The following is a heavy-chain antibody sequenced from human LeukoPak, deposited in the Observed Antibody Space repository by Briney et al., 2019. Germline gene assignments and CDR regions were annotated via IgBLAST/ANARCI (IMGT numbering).Heavy chain of an antibody. CDR2: ISYDGSNK. Sequence: PGRSLRLSCAASGFTFSSYGMHWVRQAPGKGLEWVAVISYDGSNKYYADSVKGRFTISRDNSKNTLYLQMNSLRAEDTAVYYCAKDPLSIGPIDYWGQGTLVTVSS. CDR1: GFTFSSYG. D-gene: IGHD5/OR15-5a*01. J-gene: IGHJ4*02. V-gene: IGHV3-30*18. CDR3: AKDPLSIGPIDY.